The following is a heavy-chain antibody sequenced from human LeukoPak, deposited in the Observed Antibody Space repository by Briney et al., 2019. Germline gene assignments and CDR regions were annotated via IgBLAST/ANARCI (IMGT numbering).Heavy chain of an antibody. Sequence: ASVKVSFKASGFTFTSSTVQWMRQARGQRLDWIGWTVVGSGGTKYAQKFQERVTITRDMSTSTAYMELSSLRSEDTAVYYCATDFRGGIKGYYALWGQGTLVTVSS. V-gene: IGHV1-58*01. CDR3: ATDFRGGIKGYYAL. J-gene: IGHJ4*02. CDR1: GFTFTSST. CDR2: TVVGSGGT. D-gene: IGHD3-10*01.